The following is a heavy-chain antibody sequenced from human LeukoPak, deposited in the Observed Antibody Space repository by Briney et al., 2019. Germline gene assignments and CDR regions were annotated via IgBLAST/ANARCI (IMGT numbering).Heavy chain of an antibody. V-gene: IGHV4-4*07. Sequence: PSETLSLTCTVSGGSISSYYWSWIRQPAGKGLEWIGRIYTSGSTNYNPSLKSRVTISVDTSKNQFSLKLSSVTAADTAVYYCARDHYYGSGSYYISWFDPWGQGTLVTVSS. D-gene: IGHD3-10*01. CDR2: IYTSGST. J-gene: IGHJ5*02. CDR3: ARDHYYGSGSYYISWFDP. CDR1: GGSISSYY.